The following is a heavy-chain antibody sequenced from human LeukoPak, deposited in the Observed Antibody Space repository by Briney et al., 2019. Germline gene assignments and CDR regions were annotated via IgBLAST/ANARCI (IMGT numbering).Heavy chain of an antibody. CDR2: INPNSGGT. Sequence: ASVKVSCKASGYTFTGYFMHWVRQAPGQGLEWMGRINPNSGGTNYAQDFQGRVTMTRDTSINTAYMELSRLTSDDTAVYYCARDRSSTSNWELDYWGQGTLVTVSS. CDR1: GYTFTGYF. D-gene: IGHD1-26*01. J-gene: IGHJ4*02. CDR3: ARDRSSTSNWELDY. V-gene: IGHV1-2*06.